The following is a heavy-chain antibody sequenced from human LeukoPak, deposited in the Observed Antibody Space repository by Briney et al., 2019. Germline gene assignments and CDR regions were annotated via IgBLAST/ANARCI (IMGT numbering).Heavy chain of an antibody. CDR3: ARDRGDSIVGSDFDS. V-gene: IGHV3-33*01. D-gene: IGHD1-26*01. CDR1: GFTFSSYG. CDR2: IWYDGSNK. Sequence: HPGRSLRLSCAASGFTFSSYGMHWVRQAPGKGLEWVAVIWYDGSNKYYADSVKGRFTISRDNSKDTLYLQMNSLRAEDTAVYYCARDRGDSIVGSDFDSWGQGTLVTVSS. J-gene: IGHJ4*02.